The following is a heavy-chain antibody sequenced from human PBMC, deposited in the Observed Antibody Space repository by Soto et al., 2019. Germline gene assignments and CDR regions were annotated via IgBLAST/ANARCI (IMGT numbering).Heavy chain of an antibody. CDR3: ARDDAYGSGSYRPGGMDV. CDR2: IIPILGIA. CDR1: GGTFSSYT. D-gene: IGHD3-10*01. V-gene: IGHV1-69*08. Sequence: QVQLVQSGAEVKKPGSSVKVSCKASGGTFSSYTISWVRQAPGQGLEWMGRIIPILGIANYAQKFQGRVTITADKSTSTAYMELSSLESADTAVYYCARDDAYGSGSYRPGGMDVWGQGTTVTVSS. J-gene: IGHJ6*02.